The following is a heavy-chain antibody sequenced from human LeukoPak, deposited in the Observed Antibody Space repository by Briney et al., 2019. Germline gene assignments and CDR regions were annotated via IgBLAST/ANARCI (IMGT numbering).Heavy chain of an antibody. V-gene: IGHV1-69*13. CDR1: GGTFSSYA. CDR3: ASKGYCSGGSCHKNWFDP. J-gene: IGHJ5*02. Sequence: SVKVSCKASGGTFSSYAISWVRQAPGQGLEWMGGIIPIFGTANYAQKFQGRVTITADESTSTAYMELSSLRSEDTAAYYCASKGYCSGGSCHKNWFDPWGQGTLVTVSS. CDR2: IIPIFGTA. D-gene: IGHD2-15*01.